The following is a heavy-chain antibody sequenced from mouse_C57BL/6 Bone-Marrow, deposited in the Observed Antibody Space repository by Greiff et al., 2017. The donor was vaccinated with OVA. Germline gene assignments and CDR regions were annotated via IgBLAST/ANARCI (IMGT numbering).Heavy chain of an antibody. CDR3: ARDGDGYYDDY. CDR1: GYTFTSYW. CDR2: IDPSDSYT. V-gene: IGHV1-50*01. D-gene: IGHD2-3*01. J-gene: IGHJ2*01. Sequence: QVQLQQSGAELVKPGASVKLSCKASGYTFTSYWMQWVKQRPGQGLEWIGEIDPSDSYTNYSQKFKGKATLTVDTSSSTAYMQLSSLTSEDSAVYYCARDGDGYYDDYWGQGTTLTVSS.